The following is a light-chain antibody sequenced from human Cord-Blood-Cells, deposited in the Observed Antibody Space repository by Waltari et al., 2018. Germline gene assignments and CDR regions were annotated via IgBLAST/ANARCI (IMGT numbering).Light chain of an antibody. J-gene: IGLJ1*01. Sequence: QSALTQPASVSGSPGPSITIPCTGTSRDGGGYNYVSWYQQHPGKAPKLMIYDVSNRPSGVSNRFSGSKSGNTASLTISGLQAEDEADYYCSSYTSSSTYVFGTGTKVTVL. V-gene: IGLV2-14*03. CDR2: DVS. CDR1: SRDGGGYNY. CDR3: SSYTSSSTYV.